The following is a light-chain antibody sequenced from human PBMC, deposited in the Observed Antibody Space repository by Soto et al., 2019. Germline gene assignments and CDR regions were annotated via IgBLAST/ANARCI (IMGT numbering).Light chain of an antibody. CDR3: MQALQTPLT. J-gene: IGKJ4*01. CDR2: LGS. Sequence: DIVMTQSPLSLPVTPGEPASISCRSSQSLLHSNGYNYLDWYLQKPGQSPQLLIYLGSNRASGVPDRFSGNGSGTDFTLKISRVAAEDVGVYYCMQALQTPLTFGGGTKVEIK. CDR1: QSLLHSNGYNY. V-gene: IGKV2-28*01.